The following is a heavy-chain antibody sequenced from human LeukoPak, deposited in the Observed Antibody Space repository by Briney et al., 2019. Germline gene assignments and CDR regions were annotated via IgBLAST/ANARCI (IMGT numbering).Heavy chain of an antibody. CDR2: IRSRANNYAT. V-gene: IGHV3-73*01. CDR3: TRTPDFWSGYSD. Sequence: TGGSLRLSCAASGFTFSDSNMHWVRQASGKGLEWVGRIRSRANNYATAYGASVTGRFTISRDDSKNTAYLQMNSLKTEDTAVFYCTRTPDFWSGYSDWGQGTLVTVSS. CDR1: GFTFSDSN. D-gene: IGHD3-3*01. J-gene: IGHJ4*02.